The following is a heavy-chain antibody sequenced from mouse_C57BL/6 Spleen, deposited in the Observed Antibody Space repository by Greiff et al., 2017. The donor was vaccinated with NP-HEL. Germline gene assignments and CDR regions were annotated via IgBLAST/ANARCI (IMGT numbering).Heavy chain of an antibody. CDR1: GYTFTDYE. CDR2: IDPETGGT. D-gene: IGHD1-1*01. Sequence: QVHVKQSGAELVRPGASVTLSCKASGYTFTDYEMHWVKQTPVHGLEWIGAIDPETGGTAYNQKFKGKAILTADKSSSTAYMELRSLTSEDSAVYYCTRIAGSYYFDYWGQGTTLTVSS. J-gene: IGHJ2*01. CDR3: TRIAGSYYFDY. V-gene: IGHV1-15*01.